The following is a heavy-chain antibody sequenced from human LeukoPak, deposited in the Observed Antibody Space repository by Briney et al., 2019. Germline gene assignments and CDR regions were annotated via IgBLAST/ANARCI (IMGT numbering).Heavy chain of an antibody. J-gene: IGHJ4*02. Sequence: GGSLRLSCAASGFSFSTYEFHWVRHAPGKGLEWVSYISASGQTIYYADSVRGRFTISRDNAKNSLYLQMNSLGAEDTAVYHCARDPSGSYFDYWGQGTLVTVSS. V-gene: IGHV3-48*03. CDR1: GFSFSTYE. D-gene: IGHD1-26*01. CDR3: ARDPSGSYFDY. CDR2: ISASGQTI.